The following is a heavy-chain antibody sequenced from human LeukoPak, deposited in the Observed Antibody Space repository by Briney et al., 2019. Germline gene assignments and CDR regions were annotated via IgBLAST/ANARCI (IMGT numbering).Heavy chain of an antibody. J-gene: IGHJ4*02. CDR1: GFTSGSYG. Sequence: GGSLRLSCAASGFTSGSYGMHWVRQAPGKGLEWVAVISHDGSNKYYADSVKGRFTISRDNSKNTLYLQMNSLRAEDTAVYYCAKDRHLRGSGSRYYFDYWGQGTLVTVS. CDR2: ISHDGSNK. CDR3: AKDRHLRGSGSRYYFDY. D-gene: IGHD1-26*01. V-gene: IGHV3-30*18.